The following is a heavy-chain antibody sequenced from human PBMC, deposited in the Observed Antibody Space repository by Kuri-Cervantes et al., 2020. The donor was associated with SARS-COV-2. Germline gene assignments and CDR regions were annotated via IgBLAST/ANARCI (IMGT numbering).Heavy chain of an antibody. D-gene: IGHD2-15*01. V-gene: IGHV3-23*01. CDR3: ARISIWVVAATLFLAYYYYYGMDV. CDR2: ISGSGGST. CDR1: GFTFSSYA. Sequence: GGSLRLSCAASGFTFSSYAMSWVRQAPGKGLEWVSTISGSGGSTYYADSVKGRFTISRDNSKNTLYLQMNSLRAEDTAVYYCARISIWVVAATLFLAYYYYYGMDVWGQGTTVTVSS. J-gene: IGHJ6*02.